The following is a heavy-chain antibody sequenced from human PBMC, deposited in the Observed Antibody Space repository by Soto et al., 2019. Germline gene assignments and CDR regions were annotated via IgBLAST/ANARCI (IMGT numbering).Heavy chain of an antibody. CDR1: GGPFSGNY. J-gene: IGHJ4*02. V-gene: IGHV4-34*01. Sequence: SETLSLTCAVYGGPFSGNYWTWIRQPPGKGLEWIGEVYHSGSTKYNPSLKSRVTISVDTSKNQFSLKLSSVTAADTAVYYCARVGDDYNAKFDSWGQGNMVTVSS. D-gene: IGHD4-4*01. CDR3: ARVGDDYNAKFDS. CDR2: VYHSGST.